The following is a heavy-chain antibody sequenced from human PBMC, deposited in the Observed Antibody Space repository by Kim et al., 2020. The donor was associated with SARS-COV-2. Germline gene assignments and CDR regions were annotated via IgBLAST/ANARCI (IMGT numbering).Heavy chain of an antibody. CDR1: GYTFTSYY. J-gene: IGHJ4*02. CDR3: ARDVPSSYYDSSASLVY. D-gene: IGHD3-22*01. CDR2: INPSGGST. Sequence: ASVKVSCKASGYTFTSYYMHWVRQAPGQGLEWMGIINPSGGSTSYAQKFQGRVTMTRDTSTSTVYMELSSLRSEDTAVYYCARDVPSSYYDSSASLVYWGQGTLVTVSS. V-gene: IGHV1-46*01.